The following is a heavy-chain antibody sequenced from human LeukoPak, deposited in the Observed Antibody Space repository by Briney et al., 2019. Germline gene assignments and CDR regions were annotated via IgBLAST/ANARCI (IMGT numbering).Heavy chain of an antibody. CDR3: AREDERQLWYYYYYMDV. CDR1: GFTFSSYW. Sequence: GSLRLSCAASGFTFSSYWMHWVRQAPGRGLVWVSRINSDGSSTSYADSVKGRFTISRDNAKNTLYLQMNSLRAEDTAVYYCAREDERQLWYYYYYMDVWGKGTTVTVSS. V-gene: IGHV3-74*01. J-gene: IGHJ6*03. CDR2: INSDGSST. D-gene: IGHD5-18*01.